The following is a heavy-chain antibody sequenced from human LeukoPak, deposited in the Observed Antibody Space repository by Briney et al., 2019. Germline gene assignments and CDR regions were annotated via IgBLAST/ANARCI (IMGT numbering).Heavy chain of an antibody. D-gene: IGHD1-26*01. CDR2: IHYSGST. V-gene: IGHV4-59*01. Sequence: SETLSLTCTVSGGSISYAYWSWIRQPPGKGLEWIGYIHYSGSTIHNPSLKSRVTISVDTSKNQISLKLNSMTAADTAVYFCARDSGLRRWELSTIYNYGMDVWGQGTTVTVSS. J-gene: IGHJ6*02. CDR3: ARDSGLRRWELSTIYNYGMDV. CDR1: GGSISYAY.